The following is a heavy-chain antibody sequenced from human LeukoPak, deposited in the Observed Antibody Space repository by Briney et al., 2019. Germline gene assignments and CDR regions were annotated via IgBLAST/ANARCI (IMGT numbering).Heavy chain of an antibody. CDR3: AKRYYYEG. Sequence: GGSLRLSCAASGFTFSSHAMIWVRQAPGKGLEYVSGIGASGSSRYYSDSVKGRFTISRDNSKNTLYLQMNSLRAEDTAVYYCAKRYYYEGWGQGTLVTVSS. CDR2: IGASGSSR. V-gene: IGHV3-23*01. CDR1: GFTFSSHA. J-gene: IGHJ4*02. D-gene: IGHD3-22*01.